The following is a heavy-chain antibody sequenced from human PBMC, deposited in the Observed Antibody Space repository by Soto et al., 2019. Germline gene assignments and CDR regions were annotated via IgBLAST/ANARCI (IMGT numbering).Heavy chain of an antibody. Sequence: SETLSLTCAVSGYSISTGFNWAWIRQPPGKGLEWIGSIYHSGSTYYNLSLKSRVTMSSDASKNQISLKLSSVTAADTALYYCARDWGTGSYQLDSWGQGTLVTVSS. CDR2: IYHSGST. J-gene: IGHJ4*02. D-gene: IGHD2-2*01. V-gene: IGHV4-38-2*02. CDR1: GYSISTGFN. CDR3: ARDWGTGSYQLDS.